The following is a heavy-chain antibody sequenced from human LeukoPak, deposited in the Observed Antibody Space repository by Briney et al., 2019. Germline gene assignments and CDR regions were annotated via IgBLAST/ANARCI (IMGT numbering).Heavy chain of an antibody. V-gene: IGHV3-30*18. CDR1: GFTFNSYG. CDR2: ISYDGNRK. Sequence: GGSLRLSCVASGFTFNSYGMQWVRQAPGKGLEWVAFISYDGNRKYYADSVRGRFTLSRDTSKSTLFLQMGSLRAEDTAVYYCAKLMYYYDSSGFSIDYWGQGTLVTVS. CDR3: AKLMYYYDSSGFSIDY. D-gene: IGHD3-22*01. J-gene: IGHJ4*02.